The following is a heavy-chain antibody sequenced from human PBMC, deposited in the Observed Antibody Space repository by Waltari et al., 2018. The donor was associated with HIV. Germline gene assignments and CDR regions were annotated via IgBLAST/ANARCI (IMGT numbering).Heavy chain of an antibody. CDR1: GYPLSDLS. J-gene: IGHJ1*01. CDR2: FDPKNGKP. D-gene: IGHD2-15*01. CDR3: VTLYKQSPLYSNF. V-gene: IGHV1-24*01. Sequence: QVHLLQSAFDMKRPGASVTIACTVSGYPLSDLSMQWVREGPGHRLEWMGGFDPKNGKPVYSQRFWGRVSLAEDTSEDTAYLELNRLTSDDTAVYYCVTLYKQSPLYSNFWGQGTLVTVSP.